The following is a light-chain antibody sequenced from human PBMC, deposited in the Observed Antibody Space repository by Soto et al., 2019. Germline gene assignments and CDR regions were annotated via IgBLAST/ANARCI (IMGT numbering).Light chain of an antibody. Sequence: DIVMTQAPDSLAVSLGERATVNGKYGQSVLYSSDNRNYLAWYQQKPGQSPKLLISWASTRESGVPDRFSGSGSGTAFTLTMSSLQAENVAVYFCQQYYPKPRTFGQGTKVDI. CDR2: WAS. V-gene: IGKV4-1*01. CDR3: QQYYPKPRT. CDR1: QSVLYSSDNRNY. J-gene: IGKJ1*01.